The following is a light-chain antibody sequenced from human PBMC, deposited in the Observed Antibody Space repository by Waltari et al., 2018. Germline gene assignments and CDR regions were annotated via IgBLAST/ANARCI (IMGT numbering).Light chain of an antibody. CDR2: EVN. V-gene: IGLV2-8*01. Sequence: QSALTQPPSASGSPGQSVTISCTGTSSDVGGYNYVSWYQQYPGKAPKLMIYEVNKRPSGVPYRFSGSKSGNTASLTVSGLQAEDEADYYCTSYAGSKVLFGGGTKLTVL. CDR3: TSYAGSKVL. CDR1: SSDVGGYNY. J-gene: IGLJ2*01.